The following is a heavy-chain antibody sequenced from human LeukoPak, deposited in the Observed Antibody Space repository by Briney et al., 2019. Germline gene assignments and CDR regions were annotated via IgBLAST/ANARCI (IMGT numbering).Heavy chain of an antibody. CDR2: IKRDGSAI. Sequence: GGSLRLSCAASGFMFSKYWMTWVRQAPGKGLEWVANIKRDGSAIHYLDSVKGRFTISRDNSKNTLYLQMNSLRAEDTAVYYCAKDSLNWKSWAHDAFDIWGQGTMVTVSS. CDR1: GFMFSKYW. J-gene: IGHJ3*02. D-gene: IGHD1-1*01. V-gene: IGHV3-7*03. CDR3: AKDSLNWKSWAHDAFDI.